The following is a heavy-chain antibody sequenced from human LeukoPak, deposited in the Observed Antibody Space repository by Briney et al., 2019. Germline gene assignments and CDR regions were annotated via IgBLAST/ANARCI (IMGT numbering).Heavy chain of an antibody. D-gene: IGHD3-3*01. Sequence: PSQTLSLTCAVSGGSISSGGYSWSWIRQPPGKGLEWIGYIYHSGSTYYNPSLKSRVTISVDTSKNQFSLKLSSVTTADTAVYYCARGNYDFWSGYFRPWGQGTLVTVSS. V-gene: IGHV4-30-2*01. CDR1: GGSISSGGYS. J-gene: IGHJ5*02. CDR3: ARGNYDFWSGYFRP. CDR2: IYHSGST.